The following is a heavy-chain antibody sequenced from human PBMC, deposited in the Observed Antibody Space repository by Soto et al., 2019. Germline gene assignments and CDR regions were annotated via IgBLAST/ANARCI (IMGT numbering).Heavy chain of an antibody. J-gene: IGHJ4*02. Sequence: QVQLVESGGGVVQPGRSLRLSCAASGFTFSSYGMHWVRQAPGKGLEWVAVISYDGSNKYYADSVKGRFTISRDNYKNTLYLQMNSLRAEDTAVYYCAKIDTGTTSDPNPDYWGQGTLVTVSS. CDR2: ISYDGSNK. CDR1: GFTFSSYG. V-gene: IGHV3-30*18. CDR3: AKIDTGTTSDPNPDY. D-gene: IGHD1-7*01.